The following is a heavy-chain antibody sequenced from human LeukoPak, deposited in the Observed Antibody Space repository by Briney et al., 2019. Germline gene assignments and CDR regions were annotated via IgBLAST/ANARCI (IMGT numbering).Heavy chain of an antibody. J-gene: IGHJ5*02. CDR3: ARGKARRELANWFDP. CDR2: IDPNNGDT. CDR1: AYTFTGYY. D-gene: IGHD3-10*01. Sequence: ASVKASCKASAYTFTGYYLHWVRQAPGQGLEWMGWIDPNNGDTKYAQKFQGRVTMTRDRSISTAYMELSSLRSEDTAVYYCARGKARRELANWFDPWGQGTLVTVSS. V-gene: IGHV1-2*02.